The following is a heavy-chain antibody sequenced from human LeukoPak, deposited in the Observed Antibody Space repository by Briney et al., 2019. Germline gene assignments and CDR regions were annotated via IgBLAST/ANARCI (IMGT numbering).Heavy chain of an antibody. Sequence: ASVKVSCKASGYTFTGYYMHWVRQAPGQGLEWMGWINPNSGGTNYAQKFQGRVTMTRNTSISTAYMELSSLRSEDTAVYYCARAAMVRRNWFDPWGQGTLVTVSS. V-gene: IGHV1-2*02. CDR3: ARAAMVRRNWFDP. J-gene: IGHJ5*02. D-gene: IGHD3-10*01. CDR1: GYTFTGYY. CDR2: INPNSGGT.